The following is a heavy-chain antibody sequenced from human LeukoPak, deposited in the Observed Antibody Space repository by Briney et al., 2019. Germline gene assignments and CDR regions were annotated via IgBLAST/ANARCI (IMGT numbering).Heavy chain of an antibody. CDR2: ISRAATYI. V-gene: IGHV3-21*01. CDR1: GFAFSYEN. CDR3: ARDEGV. Sequence: GGSLRLSCTASGFAFSYENMNWVRQVPEKGLEWVSSISRAATYIHYADSVEGRFTISRDNAKNALYLQMNSLRVEDTGVYYCARDEGVWGQGTLVTVSS. J-gene: IGHJ4*02. D-gene: IGHD3-10*01.